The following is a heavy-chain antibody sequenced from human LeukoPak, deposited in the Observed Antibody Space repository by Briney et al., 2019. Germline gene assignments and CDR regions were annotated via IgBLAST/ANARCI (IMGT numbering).Heavy chain of an antibody. V-gene: IGHV4-59*08. CDR2: IYYSGST. CDR1: GGSISGYY. J-gene: IGHJ4*02. D-gene: IGHD6-13*01. CDR3: AKYSSSYVDFDY. Sequence: SETLSLTCTVSGGSISGYYWSWIRQPPGKGLEWIGYIYYSGSTNYNPSLKSRVTISVDTSRNQFSLKLSSVTAADTAVCYCAKYSSSYVDFDYWGQGTLVTVSS.